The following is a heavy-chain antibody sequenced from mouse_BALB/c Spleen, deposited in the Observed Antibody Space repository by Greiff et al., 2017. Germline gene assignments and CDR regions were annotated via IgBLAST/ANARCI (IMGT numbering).Heavy chain of an antibody. CDR3: ARWGYEGYYAMDY. Sequence: LVKTGASVKISCKASGYSFTGYYMHWVKQSPGKSLEWIGYISCYNGTTSYNQKFKGKATFTVDTSSSTAYMQFNSLTSEDSAVYYCARWGYEGYYAMDYWGQGTSVTVSS. V-gene: IGHV1S34*01. D-gene: IGHD2-14*01. CDR2: ISCYNGTT. CDR1: GYSFTGYY. J-gene: IGHJ4*01.